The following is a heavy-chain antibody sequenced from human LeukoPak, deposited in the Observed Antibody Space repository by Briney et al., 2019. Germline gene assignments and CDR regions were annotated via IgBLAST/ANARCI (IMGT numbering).Heavy chain of an antibody. J-gene: IGHJ4*02. Sequence: PGGSLRLSCAASRFTFSSYAMSWVRQAPGKGLEWVSAISGSGGSTYYADSVKGRFTISRDNSKNTLYLQMNSLRAEDTAVYYCAKAPREYYDSSGYYVYWGQGTLVTVSS. V-gene: IGHV3-23*01. CDR3: AKAPREYYDSSGYYVY. CDR2: ISGSGGST. CDR1: RFTFSSYA. D-gene: IGHD3-22*01.